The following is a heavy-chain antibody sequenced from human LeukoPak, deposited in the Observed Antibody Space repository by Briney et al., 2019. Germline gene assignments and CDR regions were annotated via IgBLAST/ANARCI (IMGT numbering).Heavy chain of an antibody. V-gene: IGHV3-30*18. Sequence: GGSLRLSCGASGFTFSRYGMHWVRQASGKGLEWVALISYDGSNKYYADSVKGRFTISRDNSKNTLYLQMNSLRPEDTAVYYCAKGDPYGSGSYPVDYWGQGTLVTVSS. CDR1: GFTFSRYG. J-gene: IGHJ4*02. CDR3: AKGDPYGSGSYPVDY. D-gene: IGHD3-10*01. CDR2: ISYDGSNK.